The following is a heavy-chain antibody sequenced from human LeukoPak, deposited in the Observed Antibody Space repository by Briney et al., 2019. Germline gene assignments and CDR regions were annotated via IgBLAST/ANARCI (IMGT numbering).Heavy chain of an antibody. D-gene: IGHD1-26*01. CDR2: INPSGGST. CDR1: GYTFASYY. Sequence: ASVKVSCKASGYTFASYYMHWVRQPPGQGLEWMGIINPSGGSTTYAQKFQGRVTMTRDTSTSTVYMELSSLRSEDPAVYYCARDSTPTYYSGTYYFEYWGQGTLVTVSS. V-gene: IGHV1-46*01. CDR3: ARDSTPTYYSGTYYFEY. J-gene: IGHJ4*02.